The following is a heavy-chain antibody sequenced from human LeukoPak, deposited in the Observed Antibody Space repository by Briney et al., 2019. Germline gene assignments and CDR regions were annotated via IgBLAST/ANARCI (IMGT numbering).Heavy chain of an antibody. CDR1: GFTFTSYA. Sequence: PGGSLRLSCAASGFTFTSYAMNWVRQAPGKGLEWVSAISGSGSSTYYADSVKGWFTVSRDNSKNTLYLQMNSLRAEDTAVYYCAKDGGAYYYGSGSYSAGFDHWGQGTLVTVSS. V-gene: IGHV3-23*01. CDR3: AKDGGAYYYGSGSYSAGFDH. J-gene: IGHJ4*02. D-gene: IGHD3-10*01. CDR2: ISGSGSST.